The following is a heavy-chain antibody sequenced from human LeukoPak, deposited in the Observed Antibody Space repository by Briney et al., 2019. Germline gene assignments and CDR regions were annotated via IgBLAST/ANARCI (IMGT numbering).Heavy chain of an antibody. CDR3: ARRISGYSSGFYYYYMDV. D-gene: IGHD3-10*01. Sequence: SETLSLTCTVSVYSISNDYYWGWIRQPPGKGLEWIGTIYHSGSTYYNPALESRVTISVDTSKNQFSLKVNSVTAADTAVYYCARRISGYSSGFYYYYMDVWGKGTTVTVSS. J-gene: IGHJ6*03. CDR1: VYSISNDYY. CDR2: IYHSGST. V-gene: IGHV4-38-2*02.